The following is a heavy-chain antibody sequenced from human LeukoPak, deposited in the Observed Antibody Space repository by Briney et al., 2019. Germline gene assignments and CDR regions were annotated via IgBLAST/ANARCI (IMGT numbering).Heavy chain of an antibody. Sequence: PSETLSLTCTVSGGSIISSSYYWGWIRQPPGKGLEWIGSIYYSGNTYYNPSLKSRVTISIDTSKNELSVKVNSVTAADTAVYYCARLYSGTRPPDYWGQGTLVTVSS. CDR1: GGSIISSSYY. CDR2: IYYSGNT. V-gene: IGHV4-39*01. J-gene: IGHJ4*02. CDR3: ARLYSGTRPPDY. D-gene: IGHD3-10*01.